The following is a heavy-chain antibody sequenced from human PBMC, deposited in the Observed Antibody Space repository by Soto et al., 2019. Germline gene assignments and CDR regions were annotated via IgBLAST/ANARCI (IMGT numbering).Heavy chain of an antibody. CDR1: GGSISSGGYY. J-gene: IGHJ4*01. Sequence: QVQLQESGPGLVQPSQTLSLTCTVSGGSISSGGYYWSWIRQHSGTGLEWIGHISYTGSTYYNTSLKSRVTLSVDAARNPCSLIVNSVTAAEAAVDYCARGVLHWGQGTLVIVSS. CDR3: ARGVLH. V-gene: IGHV4-31*03. CDR2: ISYTGST.